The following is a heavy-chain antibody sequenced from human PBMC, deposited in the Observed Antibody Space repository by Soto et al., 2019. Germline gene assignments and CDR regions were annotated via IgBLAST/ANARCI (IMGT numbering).Heavy chain of an antibody. CDR2: INAGNGNT. Sequence: QVQLVQSGAEVKKPGASVKVSCKASGYTFTSYAMHWVRQAPGQRLEWMGWINAGNGNTKYSQKFQGRVTITRDTSASTAYMELSSLRSEDTAVYYCARASLLWFGPFDYWGQGTLVTVSS. CDR1: GYTFTSYA. CDR3: ARASLLWFGPFDY. D-gene: IGHD3-10*01. V-gene: IGHV1-3*01. J-gene: IGHJ4*02.